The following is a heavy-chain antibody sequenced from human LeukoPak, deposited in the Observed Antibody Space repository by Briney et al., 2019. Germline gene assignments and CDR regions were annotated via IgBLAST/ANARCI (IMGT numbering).Heavy chain of an antibody. D-gene: IGHD2-15*01. CDR2: ISSSSGTI. Sequence: GGSLRLSCAASGFTFSSYSMNWVRQAPGKGLEWVSYISSSSGTIYYADSVKGRFTISRDNAKNTLYLQMNSLRAEDTAVYYCATDIVVVVAATPHTVTRVNDYWGQGTLVTVSS. V-gene: IGHV3-48*01. J-gene: IGHJ4*02. CDR1: GFTFSSYS. CDR3: ATDIVVVVAATPHTVTRVNDY.